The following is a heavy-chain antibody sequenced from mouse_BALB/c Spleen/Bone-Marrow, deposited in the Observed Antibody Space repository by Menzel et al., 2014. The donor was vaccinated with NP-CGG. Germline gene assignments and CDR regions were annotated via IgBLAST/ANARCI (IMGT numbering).Heavy chain of an antibody. V-gene: IGHV1S34*01. CDR3: ARRDYRYDGFAY. D-gene: IGHD2-14*01. J-gene: IGHJ3*01. Sequence: LVKTGASVKISCKASGHSFTGYYMHRVKQSHGKSLEWIGYISCYNGATSYNQKFKGEASFTVDTSSSTAYMQFNSLTSEDSAVYFCARRDYRYDGFAYWGQGTLVTVSA. CDR2: ISCYNGAT. CDR1: GHSFTGYY.